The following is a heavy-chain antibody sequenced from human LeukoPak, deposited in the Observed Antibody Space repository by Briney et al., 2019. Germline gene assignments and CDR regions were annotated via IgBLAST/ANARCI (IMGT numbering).Heavy chain of an antibody. D-gene: IGHD4-11*01. V-gene: IGHV1-2*02. CDR2: INPNSGGT. CDR3: ARDAIVRDYSNSDY. Sequence: ASVTVSFTASGYTVTVYYIHWVRQAPGQGLEWMGWINPNSGGTNYAQKFQGRVTMTRDTSISTAYMEPSRLTSDDTAVYYCARDAIVRDYSNSDYWGQGTLVTVSS. CDR1: GYTVTVYY. J-gene: IGHJ4*02.